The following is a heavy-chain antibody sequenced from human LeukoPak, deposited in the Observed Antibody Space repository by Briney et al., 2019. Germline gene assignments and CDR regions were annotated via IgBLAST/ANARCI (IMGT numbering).Heavy chain of an antibody. D-gene: IGHD2-2*02. V-gene: IGHV4-38-2*02. J-gene: IGHJ6*03. CDR3: ARVHIVVVPAAIMTMDV. CDR1: DYSITSGYY. Sequence: SETLSLTCSVSDYSITSGYYWGWIRQPPGKGLDWIGSIYHGGTPYYNPSLKSRVTISVDTSKNQFSLKLSSVTAADTAVYYCARVHIVVVPAAIMTMDVWGKGTTVTVSS. CDR2: IYHGGTP.